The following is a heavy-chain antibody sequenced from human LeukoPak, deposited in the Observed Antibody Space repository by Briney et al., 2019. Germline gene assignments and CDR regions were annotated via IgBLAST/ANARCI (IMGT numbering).Heavy chain of an antibody. V-gene: IGHV4-59*01. CDR2: IYYSGST. J-gene: IGHJ4*02. D-gene: IGHD7-27*01. Sequence: SETLSLTCTVSGGSISSYYWSWIRQPPGKGLEWIGYIYYSGSTNYNPSLKSRVTISVDTSKNQFSLKLSSVTAADTAVYYCATDSINWGPYYFDYWGQGTLVTVSS. CDR1: GGSISSYY. CDR3: ATDSINWGPYYFDY.